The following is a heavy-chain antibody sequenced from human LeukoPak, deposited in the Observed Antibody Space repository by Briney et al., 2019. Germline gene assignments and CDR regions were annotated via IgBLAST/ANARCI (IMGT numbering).Heavy chain of an antibody. J-gene: IGHJ4*02. CDR1: GFTFSSYN. Sequence: GGSLRLSCAASGFTFSSYNMNWVRQAPGKGLEWVSSISSSSSYIYYADSVKGRFTISRDNAKNSLYLQMNSLRAEDTAVYYCAREASSGWYYFDYWGQGTLVTVSS. CDR3: AREASSGWYYFDY. V-gene: IGHV3-21*01. CDR2: ISSSSSYI. D-gene: IGHD6-19*01.